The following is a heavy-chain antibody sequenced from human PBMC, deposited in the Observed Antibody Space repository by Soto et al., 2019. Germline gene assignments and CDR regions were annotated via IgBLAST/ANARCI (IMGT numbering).Heavy chain of an antibody. CDR2: ISSRGSTI. V-gene: IGHV3-48*02. D-gene: IGHD1-26*01. CDR1: GFTLRMYS. Sequence: GGSLRLSCAASGFTLRMYSLSWVRQAPGKGLEWISYISSRGSTISNADSVKGRFTVSRDNVMNSLYLQMNNLRDEDTAVYYCARDFKKNSYFDDWGQGTRVTVAS. CDR3: ARDFKKNSYFDD. J-gene: IGHJ4*02.